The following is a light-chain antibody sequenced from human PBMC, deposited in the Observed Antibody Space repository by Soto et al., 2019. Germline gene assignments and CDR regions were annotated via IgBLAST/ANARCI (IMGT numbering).Light chain of an antibody. Sequence: EIVLTQSPGTLCFSPGERATLSRRSSQSVSSSYLAWYQQKPGQAPRLLIYAASNRATGIPARFSGSGSGTEFTLTISSLQSEDFAVYYCQQYNNWPPETVGQGTRLEIK. CDR2: AAS. CDR1: QSVSSSY. J-gene: IGKJ5*01. CDR3: QQYNNWPPET. V-gene: IGKV3-15*01.